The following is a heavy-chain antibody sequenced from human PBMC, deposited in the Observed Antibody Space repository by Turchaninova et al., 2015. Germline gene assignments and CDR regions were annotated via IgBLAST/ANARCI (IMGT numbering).Heavy chain of an antibody. D-gene: IGHD7-27*01. V-gene: IGHV1-2*06. CDR1: GYTFTGYN. Sequence: QVQLVQSGVEVKKPGASVKVYCKASGYTFTGYNIHWVRQAPGQGLGWMGRINPNNGGINYGXXFQGXXPMXXXTSTNTAYXXLSXXXSDDTAVXXXARDGDVQNGGSLXXWGQGXLVTVSS. J-gene: IGHJ4*02. CDR2: INPNNGGI. CDR3: ARDGDVQNGGSLXX.